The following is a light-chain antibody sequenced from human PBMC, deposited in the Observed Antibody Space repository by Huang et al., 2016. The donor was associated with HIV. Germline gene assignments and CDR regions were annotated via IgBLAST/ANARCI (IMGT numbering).Light chain of an antibody. Sequence: EIVLTQSPGTLSLSPGERATLSCRASQRVGRNVGWYQQKAGQTPRFVIYDASTRATGIPARFSGSGSGTDFTLTISSLEPEDVAVYYCQQRDSFGQGTRLDIK. CDR1: QRVGRN. V-gene: IGKV3-11*01. J-gene: IGKJ5*01. CDR3: QQRDS. CDR2: DAS.